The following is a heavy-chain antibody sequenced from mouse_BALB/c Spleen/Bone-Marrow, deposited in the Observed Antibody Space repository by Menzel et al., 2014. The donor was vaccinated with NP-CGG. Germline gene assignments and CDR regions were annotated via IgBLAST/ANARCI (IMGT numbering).Heavy chain of an antibody. CDR2: IYPGDGDT. Sequence: VQLQQSGPELVKPGASVKISCKASGYAFSSSWMNWVKRRPGQGLEWIGRIYPGDGDTNYNGKFKGKATLTADKSSSTAYMQLSSLTSVDPAVYFCARTGPFDYWGQGTTLTVSS. CDR1: GYAFSSSW. J-gene: IGHJ2*01. D-gene: IGHD4-1*01. CDR3: ARTGPFDY. V-gene: IGHV1-82*01.